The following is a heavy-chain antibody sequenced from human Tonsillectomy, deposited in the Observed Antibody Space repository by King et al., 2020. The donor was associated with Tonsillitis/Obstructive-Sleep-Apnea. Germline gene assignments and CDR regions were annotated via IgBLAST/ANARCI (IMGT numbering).Heavy chain of an antibody. CDR2: IFYTGTT. V-gene: IGHV4-39*01. Sequence: LQLQESGPGLVKSPETLSLTCTVSGGSMNSNDYYWGWIRQAPGTGLEWIGSIFYTGTTYYNASLKSRVTISVDTSRNKFSLKLSSVTAADTAVYYCARHYGAGALGYWGQGTLVTVSS. D-gene: IGHD6-19*01. J-gene: IGHJ4*02. CDR1: GGSMNSNDYY. CDR3: ARHYGAGALGY.